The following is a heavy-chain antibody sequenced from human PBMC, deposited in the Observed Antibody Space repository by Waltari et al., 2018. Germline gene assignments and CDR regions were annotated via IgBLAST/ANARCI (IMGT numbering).Heavy chain of an antibody. CDR3: ARGRRVAVAGTRGLGPFFDP. CDR1: GYTFTSYY. Sequence: QVQLVQSGAEVKKPGASVKVSCKASGYTFTSYYMHWVRQAPGQGLEWMGIINPSGGSTSYEQKFQGRVTMTRDTSTSTVYMELSSLRSEDTAVYYCARGRRVAVAGTRGLGPFFDPWGQGTLVTVSS. CDR2: INPSGGST. J-gene: IGHJ5*02. V-gene: IGHV1-46*01. D-gene: IGHD6-19*01.